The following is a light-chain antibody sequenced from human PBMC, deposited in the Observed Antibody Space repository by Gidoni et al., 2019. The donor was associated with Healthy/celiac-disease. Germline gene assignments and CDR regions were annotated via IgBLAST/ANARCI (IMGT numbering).Light chain of an antibody. CDR2: WAS. CDR1: QSVLYSSNNKNY. V-gene: IGKV4-1*01. J-gene: IGKJ2*01. CDR3: QQYYSTPYT. Sequence: DIVMTHSPAPLAVSLGERATINCKSSQSVLYSSNNKNYLAWYQQKPGQPPKLLIYWASTRESGVPDRFSGSGSGTDFTLTISSLQAEDVAVYYCQQYYSTPYTFGQGTKLEIK.